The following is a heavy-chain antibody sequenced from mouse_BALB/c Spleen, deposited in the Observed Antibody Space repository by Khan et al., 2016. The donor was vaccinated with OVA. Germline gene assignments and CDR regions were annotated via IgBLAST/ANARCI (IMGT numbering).Heavy chain of an antibody. CDR1: GYSITSDYA. Sequence: EVQLQESGPGLVKPSQSLSLTCTVTGYSITSDYAWNWIRQFPGNKLEWMGYISYSGSTSYNPSLKSRISITRDTSKNQFFLQLNSVTTEDTSTYYCARLGPGCTFWGQGPLVTVSA. V-gene: IGHV3-2*02. D-gene: IGHD4-1*01. J-gene: IGHJ3*01. CDR3: ARLGPGCTF. CDR2: ISYSGST.